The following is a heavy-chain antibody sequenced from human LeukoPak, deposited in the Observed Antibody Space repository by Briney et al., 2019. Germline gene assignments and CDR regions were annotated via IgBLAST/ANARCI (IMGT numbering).Heavy chain of an antibody. Sequence: GGSLRLSCSASGFTFSSYATHWVRQAPGKGLVYVSAISSNGGSTYYADSVKGRFTISRDNSKNTLYLQMSSLRAEDTAVYYCVKDPGRDYGDNGGWFDPWGQGTLVTVSS. CDR3: VKDPGRDYGDNGGWFDP. CDR2: ISSNGGST. J-gene: IGHJ5*02. D-gene: IGHD4-17*01. V-gene: IGHV3-64D*06. CDR1: GFTFSSYA.